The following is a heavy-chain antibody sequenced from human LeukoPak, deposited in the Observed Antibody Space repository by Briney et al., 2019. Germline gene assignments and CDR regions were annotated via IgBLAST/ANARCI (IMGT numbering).Heavy chain of an antibody. CDR2: IKPDGSEK. CDR3: AKGSASSRPYYFDC. Sequence: GGPLRLSCAASGFTFSSYWMSWVRQAPGKGLEWVANIKPDGSEKHYVDSVKGRLTIARDNAKNSLFLQMNSLRAEDTAMYYCAKGSASSRPYYFDCWGQGTLVTVSA. D-gene: IGHD6-6*01. CDR1: GFTFSSYW. J-gene: IGHJ4*02. V-gene: IGHV3-7*03.